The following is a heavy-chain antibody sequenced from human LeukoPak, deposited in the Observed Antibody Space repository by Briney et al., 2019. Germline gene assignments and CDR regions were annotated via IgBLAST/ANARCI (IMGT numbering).Heavy chain of an antibody. V-gene: IGHV1-69*06. Sequence: SVKVSCKASGGTFSTFGISWVRQAPGQGLEWMGGIIPMSGTVNNAQKFQGRVTITADKSTGTAYMELSSLRSEDTAVYYCATVPVRLTAILRYFDYWGQGTLVTVSS. J-gene: IGHJ4*02. CDR3: ATVPVRLTAILRYFDY. CDR2: IIPMSGTV. D-gene: IGHD2-21*02. CDR1: GGTFSTFG.